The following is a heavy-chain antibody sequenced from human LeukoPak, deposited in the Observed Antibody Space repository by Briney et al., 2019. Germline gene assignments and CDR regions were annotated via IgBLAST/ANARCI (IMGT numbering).Heavy chain of an antibody. J-gene: IGHJ4*02. V-gene: IGHV3-30-3*01. Sequence: PGGSLRLSCAASGFTFSSYAMHWVRQAPGKGLEWVAVISFDGSNKYYADSAKGRFTTSTDNTKNTLYLQMNSLRAEDTPVYYCARDDGRAVAGVLGFPYDWGQGTLVTVSS. D-gene: IGHD6-19*01. CDR2: ISFDGSNK. CDR1: GFTFSSYA. CDR3: ARDDGRAVAGVLGFPYD.